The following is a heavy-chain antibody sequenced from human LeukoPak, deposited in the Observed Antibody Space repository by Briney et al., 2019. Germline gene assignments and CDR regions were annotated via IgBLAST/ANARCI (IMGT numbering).Heavy chain of an antibody. J-gene: IGHJ5*02. V-gene: IGHV4-59*12. CDR2: IYYSGST. CDR3: ARVDPDNWFDP. CDR1: GGSISGYY. Sequence: SETLSPTCTVSGGSISGYYWSWIRQPPGKGLEWIGYIYYSGSTNYNLSLKSRVTISVDTSKNQFSLKLSSVTAADTAVYYCARVDPDNWFDPWGQGTLVTVSS. D-gene: IGHD3-9*01.